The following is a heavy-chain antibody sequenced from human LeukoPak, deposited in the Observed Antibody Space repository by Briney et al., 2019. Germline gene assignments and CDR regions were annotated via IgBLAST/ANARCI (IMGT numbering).Heavy chain of an antibody. Sequence: KPSETLALTCTVSGGSISSYYWSWIRQPPGKGLEWIGYIYYSGSTNYNPSLKSRVTISVDTSKNQFSLKLSSVTAADTAVYYCARVNVRRRGHGGYKTGEPDYWGQGTLVTVSS. D-gene: IGHD5-12*01. V-gene: IGHV4-59*01. CDR2: IYYSGST. J-gene: IGHJ4*02. CDR3: ARVNVRRRGHGGYKTGEPDY. CDR1: GGSISSYY.